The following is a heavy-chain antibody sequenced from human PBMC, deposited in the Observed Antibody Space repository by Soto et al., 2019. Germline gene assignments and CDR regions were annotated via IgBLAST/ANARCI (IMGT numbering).Heavy chain of an antibody. CDR2: IYSGGST. D-gene: IGHD6-19*01. V-gene: IGHV3-53*01. J-gene: IGHJ3*02. Sequence: SLRLSCAASGFTVSSNYMSWVRQAPGKGLEWVSVIYSGGSTYYADSVKGRFTISRDNSKNTLYLQMNSLRAEDTAVYYCASGTLSGYSSGWYSRAFDIWGQGTMVTVSS. CDR1: GFTVSSNY. CDR3: ASGTLSGYSSGWYSRAFDI.